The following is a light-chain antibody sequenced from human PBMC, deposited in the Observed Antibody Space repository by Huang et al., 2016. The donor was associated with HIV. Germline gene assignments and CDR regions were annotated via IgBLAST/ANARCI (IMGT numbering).Light chain of an antibody. CDR1: QSLNKF. V-gene: IGKV3-11*01. CDR2: NAT. J-gene: IGKJ4*01. CDR3: QQRSSSLT. Sequence: IVLTQSPATLSLSQGERATLSCRASQSLNKFLAWYQQQPGQAPRLLIYNATDRATGVPARFSGGGSGTDFTLTITDLKAEDFAIYYCQQRSSSLTFGGGTKVEIK.